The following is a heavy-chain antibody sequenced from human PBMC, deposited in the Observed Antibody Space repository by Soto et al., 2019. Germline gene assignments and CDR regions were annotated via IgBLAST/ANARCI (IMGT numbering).Heavy chain of an antibody. CDR3: ARDELGVMGF. V-gene: IGHV4-31*01. J-gene: IGHJ4*02. CDR1: GGSISSGGYY. D-gene: IGHD3-16*01. Sequence: QVQLQESGPGLVKPSQTLSLTCTVSGGSISSGGYYWSWIRQHPGKGLEWIGYIYYSGSTYYNPSLKXLVXIXADTSKNQFSLKLSSVTAADTAVYYCARDELGVMGFWGQGTLVTVSS. CDR2: IYYSGST.